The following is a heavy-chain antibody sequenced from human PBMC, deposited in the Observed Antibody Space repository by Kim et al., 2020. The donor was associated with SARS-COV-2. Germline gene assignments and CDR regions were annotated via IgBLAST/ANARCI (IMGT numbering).Heavy chain of an antibody. CDR2: IYYSGST. CDR1: GGSISSYY. CDR3: ARLDRIAAADHYYYYGMDV. D-gene: IGHD6-13*01. V-gene: IGHV4-59*08. Sequence: SETLSLTCTVSGGSISSYYWSWIRQPPGKGLEWIGYIYYSGSTNYNPSLKSRVTISVDTSKNQFSLKLSSVTAADTAVYYCARLDRIAAADHYYYYGMDVWGQGTTVTVSS. J-gene: IGHJ6*02.